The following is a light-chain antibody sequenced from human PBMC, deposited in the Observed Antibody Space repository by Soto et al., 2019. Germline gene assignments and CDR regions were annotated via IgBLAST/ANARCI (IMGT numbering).Light chain of an antibody. Sequence: EIVMTQSPATLSVSPGERATLSCRASQSVSSNLAWFQQKPGQAPRLLIYGASPRATGTAARFSGSGSGTEFALTISSLQSEDFSLYYCHHCDDWPPITLCPGTKVDIK. CDR3: HHCDDWPPIT. CDR2: GAS. CDR1: QSVSSN. V-gene: IGKV3-15*01. J-gene: IGKJ3*01.